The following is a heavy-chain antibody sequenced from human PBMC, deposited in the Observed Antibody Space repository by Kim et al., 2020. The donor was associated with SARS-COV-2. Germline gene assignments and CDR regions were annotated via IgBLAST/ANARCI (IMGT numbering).Heavy chain of an antibody. Sequence: SVKVSCKASGGTFSSYTISWVRQAPGQGLEWMGRIIPILGIANYAQKFQGRVTITADKSTSTAYMELSSLRSEDTAVYYCARGYCSSTSCYSVVDGPPIYYYGMDVWGQGTTVTVSS. CDR3: ARGYCSSTSCYSVVDGPPIYYYGMDV. D-gene: IGHD2-2*01. V-gene: IGHV1-69*02. J-gene: IGHJ6*02. CDR2: IIPILGIA. CDR1: GGTFSSYT.